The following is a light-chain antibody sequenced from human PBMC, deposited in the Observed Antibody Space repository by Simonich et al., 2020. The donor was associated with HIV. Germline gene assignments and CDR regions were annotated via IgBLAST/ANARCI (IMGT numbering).Light chain of an antibody. V-gene: IGKV1-39*01. J-gene: IGKJ4*01. CDR2: AAS. Sequence: DIQMTQSPSTLSASVGDRVTITCRASRSISSYLNWDQQKPGKAPKLLVYAASSLQSGVPSRFSGSGSGTDFTLTISSLQPEDFAIYYCQQSYSTPGTFGGGTRVEIK. CDR3: QQSYSTPGT. CDR1: RSISSY.